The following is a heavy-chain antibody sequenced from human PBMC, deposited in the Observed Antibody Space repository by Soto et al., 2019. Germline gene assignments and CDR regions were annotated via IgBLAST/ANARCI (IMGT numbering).Heavy chain of an antibody. V-gene: IGHV3-23*01. J-gene: IGHJ4*02. CDR1: GFTFSSYA. Sequence: GGSLRLSCAASGFTFSSYAMSWVRQAPGKGLEWVSAISGSGGSTYYADSVKGRFTISRDNSKNTLYLQMNSLRAEDTAVYYCAKDHVLRFVEWLSRSFDYWGQGTLVTVSS. D-gene: IGHD3-3*01. CDR3: AKDHVLRFVEWLSRSFDY. CDR2: ISGSGGST.